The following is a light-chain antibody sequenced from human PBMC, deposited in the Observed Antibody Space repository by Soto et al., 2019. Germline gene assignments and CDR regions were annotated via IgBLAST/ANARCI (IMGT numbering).Light chain of an antibody. CDR2: KND. CDR1: ISNIGSNT. V-gene: IGLV1-44*01. CDR3: AAWDDSLNGHVV. Sequence: QAVVTQPPSTSGTPGQRVTISCSGSISNIGSNTVSWYQQLPGTAPRLLIYKNDQRPSGVPDRFSGSKSGTSASLAISGLQSEDEADYYCAAWDDSLNGHVVFGGGTKLTVL. J-gene: IGLJ2*01.